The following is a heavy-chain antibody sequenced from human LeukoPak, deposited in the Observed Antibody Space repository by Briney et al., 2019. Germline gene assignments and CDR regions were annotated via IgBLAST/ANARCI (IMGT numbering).Heavy chain of an antibody. J-gene: IGHJ4*02. CDR3: AKIWNPITMVRGVIDY. D-gene: IGHD3-10*01. CDR2: ISGSGGST. Sequence: GGTLRLSCAASGFTFSSYGMSWVRQAPGKGLEWVSAISGSGGSTYYADSVKGRFTISRDNFKNTLHLQMNSLRAEDTAVYYCAKIWNPITMVRGVIDYWGQGTLVTVSS. CDR1: GFTFSSYG. V-gene: IGHV3-23*01.